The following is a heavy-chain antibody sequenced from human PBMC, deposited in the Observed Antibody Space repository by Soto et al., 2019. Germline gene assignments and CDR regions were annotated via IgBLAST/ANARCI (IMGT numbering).Heavy chain of an antibody. CDR1: GYTFTSYG. D-gene: IGHD3-9*01. Sequence: ASVKVSCKASGYTFTSYGISWARQAPGQGLEWMGWISAYNGNTNYAQKLQGRVTMTTDTSTSTAYMELRSLRSDDTAVYYCARDWGNYDILTGYRNDDNDAFDIWGQGTMVTVSS. CDR3: ARDWGNYDILTGYRNDDNDAFDI. CDR2: ISAYNGNT. V-gene: IGHV1-18*01. J-gene: IGHJ3*02.